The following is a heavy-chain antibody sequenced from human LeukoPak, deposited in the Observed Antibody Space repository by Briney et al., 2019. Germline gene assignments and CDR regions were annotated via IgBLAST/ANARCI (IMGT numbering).Heavy chain of an antibody. CDR1: GFTVSSNY. V-gene: IGHV3-66*04. D-gene: IGHD5-18*01. J-gene: IGHJ4*02. CDR3: ARRGHGYGSPFDY. Sequence: GGSLRLSCAASGFTVSSNYMNWVRQAPGKGLEWVSMIYTGGNTFYTDSVKGRFTISRDNSKNTLDLQMNSLRAEDTAVYYCARRGHGYGSPFDYWGQGTLVTVSS. CDR2: IYTGGNT.